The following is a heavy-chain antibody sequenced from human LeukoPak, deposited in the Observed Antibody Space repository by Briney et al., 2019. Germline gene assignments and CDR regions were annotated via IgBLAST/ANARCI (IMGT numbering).Heavy chain of an antibody. CDR3: ARQQLKTMASFDY. Sequence: PSETLSLTCTVSGGSISSYYWSWIRQPAGKGLEWIGCIYITGTTGSTNYNPSLRSQVTMSVDTSKNQFSLKLSSVTAADTAVYYCARQQLKTMASFDYWGQGTLVTVSS. D-gene: IGHD4/OR15-4a*01. V-gene: IGHV4-4*07. CDR1: GGSISSYY. CDR2: IYITGTTGST. J-gene: IGHJ4*02.